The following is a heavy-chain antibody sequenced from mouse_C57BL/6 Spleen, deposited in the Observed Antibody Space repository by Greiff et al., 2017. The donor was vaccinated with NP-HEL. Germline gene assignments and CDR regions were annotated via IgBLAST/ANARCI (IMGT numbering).Heavy chain of an antibody. V-gene: IGHV5-9-1*02. D-gene: IGHD2-4*01. J-gene: IGHJ3*01. CDR3: TREKDWYDSFAY. CDR1: GFTFSSYA. CDR2: ISSGGDYI. Sequence: EVKLVESGEGLVKPGGSLKLSCAASGFTFSSYAMSWVRQTPEKRLEWVAYISSGGDYIYYADTVKGRFTISRDNARNTLYLQMSSLKSEDTAMYYCTREKDWYDSFAYWGQGTLVTVSA.